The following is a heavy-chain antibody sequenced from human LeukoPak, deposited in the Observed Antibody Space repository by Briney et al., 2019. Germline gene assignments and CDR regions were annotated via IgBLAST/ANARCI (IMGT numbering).Heavy chain of an antibody. V-gene: IGHV4-31*03. CDR1: GGSISSGGYY. J-gene: IGHJ4*02. CDR2: IYYSGST. CDR3: ARVLNFGGDYAKPWLTFDY. Sequence: SETLSLTCTVSGGSISSGGYYWSWIRQHPGKGLEWIGYIYYSGSTYYNPSLKSRVTISVDTSKNQFSLKLSSVTAADTAVYYCARVLNFGGDYAKPWLTFDYWGQGTLVTVSS. D-gene: IGHD4-17*01.